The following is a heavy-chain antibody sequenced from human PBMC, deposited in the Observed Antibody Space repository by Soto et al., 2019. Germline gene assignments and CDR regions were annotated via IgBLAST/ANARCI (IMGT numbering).Heavy chain of an antibody. V-gene: IGHV4-59*01. D-gene: IGHD3-16*01. J-gene: IGHJ5*02. CDR1: GDSMSTYY. CDR3: ARGGGWVPDL. CDR2: VHSSGST. Sequence: QVQLQESGPGLVKSSETLSLTCTVSGDSMSTYYWNWIRQPPGKGLEWIGYVHSSGSTNYTPSLKSRVTLSLDTSKNQFSLQLTSVTAADTAVYYCARGGGWVPDLWGQGTLVTVST.